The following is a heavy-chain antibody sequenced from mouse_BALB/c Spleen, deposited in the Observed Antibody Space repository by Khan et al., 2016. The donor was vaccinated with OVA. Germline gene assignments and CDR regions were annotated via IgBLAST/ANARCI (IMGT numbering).Heavy chain of an antibody. CDR2: ISYSGST. J-gene: IGHJ2*01. CDR1: GYSITSGYG. Sequence: VQLQQSGPGLVKPSQSLSLTCTVTGYSITSGYGWNWIRQFPGNKLEWMGYISYSGSTNYNPSLKSRISITRDTSKNQFFLQLNSVTTEDAATYYCARTARIKYWGQGTTLTVSS. D-gene: IGHD1-2*01. V-gene: IGHV3-2*02. CDR3: ARTARIKY.